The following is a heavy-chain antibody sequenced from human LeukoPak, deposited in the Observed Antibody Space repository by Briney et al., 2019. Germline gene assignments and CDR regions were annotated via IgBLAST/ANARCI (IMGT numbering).Heavy chain of an antibody. CDR2: ISSSSSTI. Sequence: GGSLRLSCAASGFTFSSYSMNWVRQAAGRGLEWVSYISSSSSTIYYADSVKGRFTISRDNAKNSLYLQMNSLRAEDTAVYYCARSNPRDSSGYYYVPGAFDIWGQGTMVTVSS. V-gene: IGHV3-48*04. CDR1: GFTFSSYS. J-gene: IGHJ3*02. CDR3: ARSNPRDSSGYYYVPGAFDI. D-gene: IGHD3-22*01.